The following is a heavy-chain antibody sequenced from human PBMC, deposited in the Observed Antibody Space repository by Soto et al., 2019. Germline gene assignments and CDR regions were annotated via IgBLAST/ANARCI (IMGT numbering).Heavy chain of an antibody. J-gene: IGHJ2*01. CDR2: ISYDGSNK. CDR3: ARDPLWGTAMVLWYFDL. V-gene: IGHV3-30-3*01. Sequence: QVQLVESRGGVVQPGRSLRLSCAASGFTFNNYAMHWVRQAPGKGLEWVALISYDGSNKYYADSVKGRFTISRDNSKNTLYLQMNSLRAEDTAVYYCARDPLWGTAMVLWYFDLWGRGTLVTVSS. D-gene: IGHD5-18*01. CDR1: GFTFNNYA.